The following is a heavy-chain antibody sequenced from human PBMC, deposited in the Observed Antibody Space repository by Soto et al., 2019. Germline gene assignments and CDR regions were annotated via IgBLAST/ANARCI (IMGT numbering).Heavy chain of an antibody. CDR1: GFTFGSYW. V-gene: IGHV3-74*03. CDR3: VRDSSGSY. Sequence: EVQLVESGGGLVQPGGSLRLSCAASGFTFGSYWMHWVRQAPGKGLVWVSRINSGGSLITYADSVKGRFTISRDNAKNTLYLQMDSLGGEDTAVYYCVRDSSGSYWGQGTLVTVSS. J-gene: IGHJ4*02. CDR2: INSGGSLI. D-gene: IGHD6-19*01.